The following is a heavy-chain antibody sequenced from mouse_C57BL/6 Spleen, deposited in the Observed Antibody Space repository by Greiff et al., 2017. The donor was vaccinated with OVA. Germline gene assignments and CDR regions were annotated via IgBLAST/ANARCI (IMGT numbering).Heavy chain of an antibody. Sequence: QVQLQQPGAELVKPGASVKLSCKASGYTFTSYWMQWVKQRPGQGLEWIGEIDPSDSYTNYNQKFKGKATLTVDTSSSTAYMQLSSLTSEDSAVYDCARRRSYYSDYWYFDVWGTGTTVSVSS. V-gene: IGHV1-50*01. D-gene: IGHD2-12*01. CDR2: IDPSDSYT. CDR1: GYTFTSYW. CDR3: ARRRSYYSDYWYFDV. J-gene: IGHJ1*03.